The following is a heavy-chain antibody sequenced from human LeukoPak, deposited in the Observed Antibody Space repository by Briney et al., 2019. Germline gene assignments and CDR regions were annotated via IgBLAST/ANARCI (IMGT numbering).Heavy chain of an antibody. V-gene: IGHV1-69*13. Sequence: ASVKVSCKASGGTFSSYAISWVRRAPGQGLEWMGGIIPIFGTANYAQKFQGRVTITADESTSTAYVELSSLRSEDTAVYYCASLWGKYYYDKDPHSAAVYWGQGTLVTVSS. CDR2: IIPIFGTA. CDR1: GGTFSSYA. D-gene: IGHD3-22*01. CDR3: ASLWGKYYYDKDPHSAAVY. J-gene: IGHJ4*02.